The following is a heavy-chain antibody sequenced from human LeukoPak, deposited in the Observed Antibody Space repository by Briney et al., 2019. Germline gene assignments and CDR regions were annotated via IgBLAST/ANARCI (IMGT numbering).Heavy chain of an antibody. V-gene: IGHV3-53*01. CDR3: ARDCSSTSCRNGKDAFDI. J-gene: IGHJ3*02. Sequence: PGGSLRLSCAASGFTFSSYAMSWVRQAPGKGLEWVSVIYSGGSTYYADSVKGRFTISRDNSKNTLYLQMNSLRAEDTAVYYCARDCSSTSCRNGKDAFDIWGQGTTVTVSS. D-gene: IGHD2-2*01. CDR2: IYSGGST. CDR1: GFTFSSYA.